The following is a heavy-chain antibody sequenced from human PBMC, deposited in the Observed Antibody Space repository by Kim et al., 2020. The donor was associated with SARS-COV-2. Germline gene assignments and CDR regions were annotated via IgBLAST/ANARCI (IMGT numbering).Heavy chain of an antibody. V-gene: IGHV4-34*01. J-gene: IGHJ4*02. Sequence: LKSRVTISVDTSKNQFSLKLSSVTAADTAVYYCARGRGYGGNSEVFYFDYWGQGTLVTVSS. CDR3: ARGRGYGGNSEVFYFDY. D-gene: IGHD2-21*02.